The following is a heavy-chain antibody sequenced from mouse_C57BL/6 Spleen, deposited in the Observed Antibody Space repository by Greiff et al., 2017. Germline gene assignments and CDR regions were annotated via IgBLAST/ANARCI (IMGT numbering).Heavy chain of an antibody. CDR1: GYTFTSYW. Sequence: EVQLQQSGTVLARPGASVKMSCKTSGYTFTSYWMHWVKQRPGQGLEWIGAIDPGNSDTSYNQKFKGKAKLTAVTSASTAYMELSSLTNEDSAVYYCTRGTDNWSNYVGYWGQGTTLTVSS. CDR2: IDPGNSDT. D-gene: IGHD4-1*02. CDR3: TRGTDNWSNYVGY. J-gene: IGHJ2*01. V-gene: IGHV1-5*01.